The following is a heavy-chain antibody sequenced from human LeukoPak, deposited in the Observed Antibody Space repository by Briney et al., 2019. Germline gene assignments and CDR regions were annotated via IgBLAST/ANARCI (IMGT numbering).Heavy chain of an antibody. CDR1: GDSISSYY. D-gene: IGHD2-15*01. CDR3: ARLAYCSGATCSDYFDY. CDR2: IYYSGST. J-gene: IGHJ4*02. Sequence: SETLSLTCTVSGDSISSYYWSWIRQPPGKGLEWIGYIYYSGSTNYNPSLKSRVTISVDTSKNQFSLKLSSATAADTAVYYCARLAYCSGATCSDYFDYWGQGTLVTVSS. V-gene: IGHV4-59*08.